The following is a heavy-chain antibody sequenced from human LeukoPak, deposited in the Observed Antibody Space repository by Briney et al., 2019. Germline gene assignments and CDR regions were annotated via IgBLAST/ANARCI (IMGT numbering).Heavy chain of an antibody. J-gene: IGHJ6*03. V-gene: IGHV3-23*01. D-gene: IGHD3-22*01. Sequence: GGSLRLSCAASGFTFSSYGMSWVRQAPGKGLEWVSAISGSGGSTYYADSVKGRFTISRDNSKNTLYLQMNSLRAEDTAVYYCAKDGNDSSGYWPRYYYYMDVWGKGTTVTISS. CDR3: AKDGNDSSGYWPRYYYYMDV. CDR1: GFTFSSYG. CDR2: ISGSGGST.